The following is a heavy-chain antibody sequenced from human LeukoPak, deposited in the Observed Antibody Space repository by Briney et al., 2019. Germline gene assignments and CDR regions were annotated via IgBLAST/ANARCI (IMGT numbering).Heavy chain of an antibody. J-gene: IGHJ5*02. CDR2: INPSGGST. CDR1: GYTFTSYY. V-gene: IGHV1-46*01. D-gene: IGHD3-10*01. CDR3: ARDLGPYYYGSGSYYDNWFDP. Sequence: ASVKVSCKASGYTFTSYYMHWVRQAPGQGLEWMGIINPSGGSTSYAQKFQGRVTITADESTSTAYMELSSLRSEDTAVYYCARDLGPYYYGSGSYYDNWFDPWGQGTLVTVSS.